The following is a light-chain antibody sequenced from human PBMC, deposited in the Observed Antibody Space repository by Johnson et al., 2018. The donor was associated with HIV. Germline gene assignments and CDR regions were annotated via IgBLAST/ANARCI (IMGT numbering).Light chain of an antibody. Sequence: QSVLTQPPSVSAAPGQRVTISCSGNSSNIENNYVSWYQQFPERAPKLLIYDNTKRPSGIPDRFSGSKSGTSATLGITGLQTGDEADYYCGTWDSSLSAGVFGTGTKVTVL. J-gene: IGLJ1*01. CDR1: SSNIENNY. V-gene: IGLV1-51*01. CDR3: GTWDSSLSAGV. CDR2: DNT.